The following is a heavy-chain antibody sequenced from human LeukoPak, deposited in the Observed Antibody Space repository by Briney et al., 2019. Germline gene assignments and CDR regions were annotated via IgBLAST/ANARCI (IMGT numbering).Heavy chain of an antibody. CDR1: GGSISSGSYY. V-gene: IGHV4-61*02. Sequence: SETLSLTCTVSGGSISSGSYYWSWIRQPAGKGLEWIGRIYTSGSTNYNPSLKSRVTMSVDTSKNQFSLKLSSVTAADTAVYYCARGGVYCGGDCYSGLSYWGQGTLVTVSS. D-gene: IGHD2-21*02. CDR2: IYTSGST. J-gene: IGHJ4*02. CDR3: ARGGVYCGGDCYSGLSY.